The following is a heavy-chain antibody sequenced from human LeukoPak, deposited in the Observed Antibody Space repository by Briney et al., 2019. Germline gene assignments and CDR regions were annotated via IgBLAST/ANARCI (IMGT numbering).Heavy chain of an antibody. V-gene: IGHV4-39*07. CDR3: ARPSKNYYDSSGYPGAFDI. J-gene: IGHJ3*02. CDR1: GGSISSSSYY. D-gene: IGHD3-22*01. CDR2: IYYSGST. Sequence: SETLSLTCTVSGGSISSSSYYWGWIRQPPGNGLEWIGSIYYSGSTYYNPSLKSRVTISVDTSKNQFSLKLSSVTAADTAVYYCARPSKNYYDSSGYPGAFDIWGQGTMVTVSS.